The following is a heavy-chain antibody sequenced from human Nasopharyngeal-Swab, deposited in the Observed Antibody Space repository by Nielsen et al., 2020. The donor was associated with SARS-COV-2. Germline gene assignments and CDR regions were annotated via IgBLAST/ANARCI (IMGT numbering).Heavy chain of an antibody. Sequence: GESLKISCAASGFTFSSYAMNWVRQAPGKGLEWVSAISGSGGSTFYADSVRGRFTISRDNSKNTLYLQMNSLRAEDTAVYYCARDSYYDSSGYFDAFDIWGQGTMVTVSS. J-gene: IGHJ3*02. D-gene: IGHD3-22*01. CDR2: ISGSGGST. CDR1: GFTFSSYA. CDR3: ARDSYYDSSGYFDAFDI. V-gene: IGHV3-23*01.